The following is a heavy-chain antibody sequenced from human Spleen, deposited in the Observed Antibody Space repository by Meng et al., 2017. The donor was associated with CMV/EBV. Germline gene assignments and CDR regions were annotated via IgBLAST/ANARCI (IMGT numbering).Heavy chain of an antibody. CDR2: ISSSSSHI. Sequence: FTVSPNYMSWVRQAPGQGLEWISSISSSSSHIHYADSVKSRFTISRDYATNSVFLQMNTLRVDDTALYYCARDQGLVFGEVIPYFDYWGQGTLVTVSS. J-gene: IGHJ4*02. D-gene: IGHD3-3*01. V-gene: IGHV3-21*01. CDR3: ARDQGLVFGEVIPYFDY. CDR1: FTVSPNY.